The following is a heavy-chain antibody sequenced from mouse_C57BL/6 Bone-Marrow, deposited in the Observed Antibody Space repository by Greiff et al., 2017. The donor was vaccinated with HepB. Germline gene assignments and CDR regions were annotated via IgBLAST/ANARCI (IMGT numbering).Heavy chain of an antibody. CDR1: GYTFTDYY. CDR3: ARWGDFWVAY. D-gene: IGHD2-13*01. V-gene: IGHV1-19*01. J-gene: IGHJ3*01. Sequence: EVQLQQSGPVLVKPGASVKMSCKASGYTFTDYYMNWVKQSHGKSLEWIGVINPYNGGTSYNQKFKGKATLTVDKSSSTAYMVLNSLTSEDSAVYYCARWGDFWVAYWGQGTLVTVSA. CDR2: INPYNGGT.